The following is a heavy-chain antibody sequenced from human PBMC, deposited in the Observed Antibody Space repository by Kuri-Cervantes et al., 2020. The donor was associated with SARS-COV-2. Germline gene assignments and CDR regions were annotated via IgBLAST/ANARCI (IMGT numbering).Heavy chain of an antibody. J-gene: IGHJ6*02. D-gene: IGHD3-3*01. CDR3: AKGLYYDFWSGYLSYYGMDV. CDR1: GFTFSRYA. CDR2: ISYDGSNK. V-gene: IGHV3-30-3*01. Sequence: GESLKISCAASGFTFSRYAMHWVRQAPGKGLEWVAVISYDGSNKYYADSVKGRFTISRDNSKNTLYLQMNSLRAEDTAVYYCAKGLYYDFWSGYLSYYGMDVWGQGTTVTVSS.